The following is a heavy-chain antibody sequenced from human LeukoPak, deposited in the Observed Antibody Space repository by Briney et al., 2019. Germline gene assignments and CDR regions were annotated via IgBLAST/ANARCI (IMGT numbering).Heavy chain of an antibody. Sequence: PSETLSLTCSVSGGSISSGSCNWSWIRKPAGRGLEWIGHIYSSGSTKYNSSLKSRVSISIDTSKNQFSLNLSSVTAADTAVYYCARYFDFCSSTSCYRTFDYWGQGTLVTVSS. D-gene: IGHD2-2*01. CDR3: ARYFDFCSSTSCYRTFDY. J-gene: IGHJ4*02. CDR2: IYSSGST. V-gene: IGHV4-61*09. CDR1: GGSISSGSCN.